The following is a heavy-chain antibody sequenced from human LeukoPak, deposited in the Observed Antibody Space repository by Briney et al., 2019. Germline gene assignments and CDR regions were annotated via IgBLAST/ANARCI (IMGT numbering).Heavy chain of an antibody. CDR1: GGSFSGYY. D-gene: IGHD6-6*01. J-gene: IGHJ4*02. V-gene: IGHV4-34*01. CDR3: AGDSGAARPLYYFDY. Sequence: SETLSLTCAVYGGSFSGYYWSWIRQPPGKGLEWIGEINHSGSTNYNPSLKSRVTISVDTSKNQFSLKLSSVTAADTAVYYCAGDSGAARPLYYFDYWGQGTLVTVSS. CDR2: INHSGST.